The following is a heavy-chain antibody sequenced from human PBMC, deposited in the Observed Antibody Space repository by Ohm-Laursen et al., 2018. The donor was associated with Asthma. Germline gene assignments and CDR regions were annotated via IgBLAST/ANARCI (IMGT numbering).Heavy chain of an antibody. D-gene: IGHD4-23*01. Sequence: SQTLSLTCTVSGGSISSGGYYWSWIRQHPGKGLEWVGYIYYSGSTYYNPSLKSRVTISVDTSKNQFSLKLSSVTAADTAVYYCARYYGGNPYGDAFDIWGQGTMVTVSS. CDR2: IYYSGST. CDR1: GGSISSGGYY. CDR3: ARYYGGNPYGDAFDI. V-gene: IGHV4-30-4*08. J-gene: IGHJ3*02.